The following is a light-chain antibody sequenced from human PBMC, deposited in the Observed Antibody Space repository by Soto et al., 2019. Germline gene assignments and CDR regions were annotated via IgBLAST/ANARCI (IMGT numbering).Light chain of an antibody. CDR1: QSVSSSY. J-gene: IGKJ4*01. V-gene: IGKV3-20*01. Sequence: EIVLTQSPGTLSLSPGERATLSCRASQSVSSSYLAWYQQKPGQAPRLLIYGAASRATGIPDRFSGSGSGKDCSLTISRLEPKDFGVNHCQQYGSSGLTFGGGTKVEIK. CDR2: GAA. CDR3: QQYGSSGLT.